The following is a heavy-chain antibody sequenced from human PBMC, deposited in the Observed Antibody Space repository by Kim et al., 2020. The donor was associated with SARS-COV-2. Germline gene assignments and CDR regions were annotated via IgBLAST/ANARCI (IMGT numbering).Heavy chain of an antibody. Sequence: SETLSLTCTVSGGSISSGGYYWSWIRQHPGKGLEWIGYIYYSGSTYYNPSLKSRVTISVDTSKNQFSLKLSSVTAADTAVYYCARVALIVGATWGLGPNWFDPWGQGTLVTVSS. CDR2: IYYSGST. V-gene: IGHV4-31*03. D-gene: IGHD1-26*01. CDR3: ARVALIVGATWGLGPNWFDP. J-gene: IGHJ5*02. CDR1: GGSISSGGYY.